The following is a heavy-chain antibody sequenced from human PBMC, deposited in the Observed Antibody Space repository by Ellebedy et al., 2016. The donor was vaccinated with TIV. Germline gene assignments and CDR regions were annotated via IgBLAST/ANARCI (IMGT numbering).Heavy chain of an antibody. D-gene: IGHD2-15*01. CDR3: ARTQFTSGGSCYSL. V-gene: IGHV3-23*01. CDR2: ITGGGDTT. J-gene: IGHJ4*02. Sequence: GESLKISCAASGFTFSSHGMAWVRQAPGKGLEWLSGITGGGDTTYYADSVKGRFTISRDNAKNTLYLQMNSLRAEDTAVYYCARTQFTSGGSCYSLWGQGTLVTVSS. CDR1: GFTFSSHG.